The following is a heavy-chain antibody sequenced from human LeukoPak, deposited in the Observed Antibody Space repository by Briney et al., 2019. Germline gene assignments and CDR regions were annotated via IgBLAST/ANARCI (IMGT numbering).Heavy chain of an antibody. CDR1: GDFVSADYY. J-gene: IGHJ3*01. D-gene: IGHD1-1*01. V-gene: IGHV4-38-2*02. CDR3: ARTTRPRAQNERRGDAFHV. Sequence: SETLSLTCIVSGDFVSADYYWGWIRQPPGKGLEWIGSIYPSRKTCYNPSLKSQVAISLDMSKNQFSLRLTSVTAADTALYFCARTTRPRAQNERRGDAFHVWGPGTMVTVSS. CDR2: IYPSRKT.